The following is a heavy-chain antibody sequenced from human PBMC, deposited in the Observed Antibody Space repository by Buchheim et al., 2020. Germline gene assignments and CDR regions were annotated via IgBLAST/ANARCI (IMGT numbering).Heavy chain of an antibody. D-gene: IGHD3-3*01. CDR1: GFTFSSYA. Sequence: QVQLVESGGGVVQPGRSLRLSCAASGFTFSSYAMHWVRQAPGKGLEWVAVISYDGSNKYYADSVKGRFTISRDNSKKTLYLQMNSLRAEDTAVYYCARDPASLEWLFNFDYWGQGTL. CDR3: ARDPASLEWLFNFDY. J-gene: IGHJ4*02. CDR2: ISYDGSNK. V-gene: IGHV3-30-3*01.